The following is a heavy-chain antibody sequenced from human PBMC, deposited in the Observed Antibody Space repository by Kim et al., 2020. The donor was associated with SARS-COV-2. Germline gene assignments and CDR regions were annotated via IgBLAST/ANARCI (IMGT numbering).Heavy chain of an antibody. V-gene: IGHV3-23*01. D-gene: IGHD2-8*01. J-gene: IGHJ6*02. CDR3: GVLRTSIFSYGMDV. Sequence: ADSVKGRFTISRDNSKNTLYLQMNRLRAEDTAVYYCGVLRTSIFSYGMDVWGQGTTVTVSS.